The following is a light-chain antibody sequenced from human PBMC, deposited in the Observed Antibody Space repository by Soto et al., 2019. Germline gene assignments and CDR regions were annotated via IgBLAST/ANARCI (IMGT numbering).Light chain of an antibody. V-gene: IGKV4-1*01. J-gene: IGKJ5*01. CDR1: HSVLYSSNNKNY. CDR3: QHYSSLLTP. CDR2: WAS. Sequence: VITQSPDALAVSVGSRSTINCNSIHSVLYSSNNKNYLAWYQQKPGQPPKLLIYWASTRESGVPDRFSGSGSGTDFTLTIISLQAEDGVVYYSQHYSSLLTPFGQGTRLEIK.